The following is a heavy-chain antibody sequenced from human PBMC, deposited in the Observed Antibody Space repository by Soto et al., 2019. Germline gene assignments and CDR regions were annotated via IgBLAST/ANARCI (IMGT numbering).Heavy chain of an antibody. V-gene: IGHV3-23*01. CDR2: IGGGGVPT. CDR1: GFTFSNYA. CDR3: ARDLHDYVSFRFDP. D-gene: IGHD3-16*01. J-gene: IGHJ5*02. Sequence: GGSLRLSCAASGFTFSNYAMSWVRQAPGKGLEWVSAIGGGGVPTYHADSVKGRFTISRDNAKKSLYLQMNSLRAEDTAVYYCARDLHDYVSFRFDPWGQGTLVTVSS.